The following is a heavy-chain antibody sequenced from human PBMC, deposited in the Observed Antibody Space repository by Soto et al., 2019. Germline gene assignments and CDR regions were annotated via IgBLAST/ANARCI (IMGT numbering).Heavy chain of an antibody. V-gene: IGHV1-46*01. CDR3: ARKKLIAEAGTGNYYGMDV. D-gene: IGHD6-19*01. Sequence: ASVKVSCKASGYTFSSYYMHWVRQAPGQVREWMGIINPSGGTAYAQKFQGRISMTRDTSTTTVYLELSSLRSEDTAVYYCARKKLIAEAGTGNYYGMDVWGQGTTVTVSS. CDR2: INPSGGT. J-gene: IGHJ6*02. CDR1: GYTFSSYY.